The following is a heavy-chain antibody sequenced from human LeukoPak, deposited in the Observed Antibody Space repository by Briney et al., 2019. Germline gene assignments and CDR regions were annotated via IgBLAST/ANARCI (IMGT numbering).Heavy chain of an antibody. V-gene: IGHV1-8*01. CDR2: MNPNSGNT. D-gene: IGHD3-22*01. J-gene: IGHJ4*02. Sequence: ASVKVSCKASGYTFTSYDINWVRQATGQGLEWMGWMNPNSGNTGYAQKFQGRVTMTRNTSIRTAYMELSSLRSEDTAVYYCVSPGVYYDSSGYYPSDYWGQGTLVTVSS. CDR1: GYTFTSYD. CDR3: VSPGVYYDSSGYYPSDY.